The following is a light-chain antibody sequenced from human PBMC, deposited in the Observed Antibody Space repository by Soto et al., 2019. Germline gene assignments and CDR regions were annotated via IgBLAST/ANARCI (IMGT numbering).Light chain of an antibody. CDR3: SSRAGSAPYV. CDR1: SSDVGGYNY. J-gene: IGLJ1*01. V-gene: IGLV2-8*01. CDR2: EVT. Sequence: QSVLTQPPSASWSPGQSVTISCTGTSSDVGGYNYVSWYQQHPGKAPKLMVYEVTKRPSGVPDRFSGSKSGNTASLTVSGLQADDEADYYCSSRAGSAPYVFGTGTKVTVL.